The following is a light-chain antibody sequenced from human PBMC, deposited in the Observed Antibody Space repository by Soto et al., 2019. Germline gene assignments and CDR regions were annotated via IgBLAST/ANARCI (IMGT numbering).Light chain of an antibody. V-gene: IGKV1-33*01. CDR3: QQYDNVPPALT. CDR1: QGISNY. J-gene: IGKJ4*01. Sequence: DIHMTQSASSLSASIGYRVTITCQASQGISNYLNWYQQKPGKAPNLLIFDASNLETGVPSRFSGSGSGKDFTLNISSLQPEDIATYYCQQYDNVPPALTFGGGTKVDIK. CDR2: DAS.